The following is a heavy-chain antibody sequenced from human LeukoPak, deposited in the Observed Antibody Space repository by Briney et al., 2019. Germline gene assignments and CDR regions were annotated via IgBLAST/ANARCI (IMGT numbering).Heavy chain of an antibody. CDR1: GGSISSSNW. CDR2: IYHSGST. Sequence: SETLSHTCAVSGGSISSSNWWSWVRQPPGKGLEWIGEIYHSGSTNYNPSLKSRVTISVDKSKNQFSLKLSSVTAADTAVYYCARSHYDFWSYIGWFDPWGQGTLVTVSS. J-gene: IGHJ5*02. V-gene: IGHV4-4*02. CDR3: ARSHYDFWSYIGWFDP. D-gene: IGHD3-3*01.